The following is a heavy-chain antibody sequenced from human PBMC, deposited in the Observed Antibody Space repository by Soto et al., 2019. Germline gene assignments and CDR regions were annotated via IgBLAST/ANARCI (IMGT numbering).Heavy chain of an antibody. CDR2: VNAGNGNT. V-gene: IGHV1-3*01. CDR3: AGGHRIAARPSYYYYGREV. CDR1: GYTFTSYA. D-gene: IGHD6-6*01. Sequence: ASVKVSCKASGYTFTSYAMHWVRQAPGQRLEWMGWVNAGNGNTKYSQKFQGRVTITRDTSASTAYMELSSLRSEDTAVYYCAGGHRIAARPSYYYYGREVWGQGTTVTVSS. J-gene: IGHJ6*02.